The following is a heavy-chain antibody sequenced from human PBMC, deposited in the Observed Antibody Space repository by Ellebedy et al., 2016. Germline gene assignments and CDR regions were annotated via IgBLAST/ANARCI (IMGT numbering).Heavy chain of an antibody. CDR1: GGSFSGYY. Sequence: SETLSLXCAVYGGSFSGYYWSWIRQPAGKGLEWIGRIYTSGSTNYNPSLKSRVTISVDTSKNQFSLKLSSVTAADTAVYYCARTDDYGDYYYYGMDVWGQGTTVTVSS. D-gene: IGHD4-17*01. CDR2: IYTSGST. J-gene: IGHJ6*02. CDR3: ARTDDYGDYYYYGMDV. V-gene: IGHV4-59*10.